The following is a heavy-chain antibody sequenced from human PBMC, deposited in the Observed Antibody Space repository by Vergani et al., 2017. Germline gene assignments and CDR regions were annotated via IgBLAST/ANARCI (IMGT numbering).Heavy chain of an antibody. Sequence: QVQLQQWGAGLLQPSETLSLTCAVYGGSFSGYYWSWIRQPPGKGREWIGEMNQSGSTNYNPALKSRVTISVDTSKNQFSLKMSSLTAACTAVYYCASGRYCRSTSCYSTYYYYMDVWGKGTTVTVSS. D-gene: IGHD2-2*01. V-gene: IGHV4-34*01. CDR1: GGSFSGYY. J-gene: IGHJ6*03. CDR3: ASGRYCRSTSCYSTYYYYMDV. CDR2: MNQSGST.